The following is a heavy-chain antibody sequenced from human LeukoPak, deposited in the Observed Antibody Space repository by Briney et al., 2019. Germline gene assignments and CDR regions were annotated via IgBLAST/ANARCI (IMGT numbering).Heavy chain of an antibody. CDR2: ITTFNDKT. Sequence: ASMKVSCKASGYIFTSYGITWVRQAPGQGLESMVRITTFNDKTVLAEKFRGRVTMTTDTTTAYMTLRRLRSDDTAVYYCARSGSSSWSSLFDYWGQGSLVIVSS. J-gene: IGHJ4*02. CDR3: ARSGSSSWSSLFDY. D-gene: IGHD6-13*01. V-gene: IGHV1-18*01. CDR1: GYIFTSYG.